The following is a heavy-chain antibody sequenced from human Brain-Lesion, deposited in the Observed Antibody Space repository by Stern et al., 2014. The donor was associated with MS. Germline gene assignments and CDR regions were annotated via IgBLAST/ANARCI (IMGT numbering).Heavy chain of an antibody. V-gene: IGHV1-3*01. D-gene: IGHD3-22*01. Sequence: QVQLVQSGAEVKKPGASVKVSCKASGYTFIRYAMQWVRQAPGQRLEWMGRINGVDDKTKYSHKFQGRVTITRDTSANTVYMELSSLRSGDTAVYYCARDDHRDSSGHYAPFDYWGQGTRVTVSS. CDR2: INGVDDKT. J-gene: IGHJ4*02. CDR3: ARDDHRDSSGHYAPFDY. CDR1: GYTFIRYA.